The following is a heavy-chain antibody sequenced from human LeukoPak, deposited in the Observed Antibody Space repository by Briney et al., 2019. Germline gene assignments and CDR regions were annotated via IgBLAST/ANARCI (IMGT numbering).Heavy chain of an antibody. CDR1: GFTFSSYS. CDR3: AIDRSTVVFDAFDI. J-gene: IGHJ3*02. D-gene: IGHD3-22*01. Sequence: GGSLRHSCAASGFTFSSYSMKWVRQAPGKGLEWVSTISRNSNYIYYAGSVKGRFTISRDNAEISLYLQMNSLRGYDTAVFYCAIDRSTVVFDAFDIWGQGTIVSVS. V-gene: IGHV3-21*01. CDR2: ISRNSNYI.